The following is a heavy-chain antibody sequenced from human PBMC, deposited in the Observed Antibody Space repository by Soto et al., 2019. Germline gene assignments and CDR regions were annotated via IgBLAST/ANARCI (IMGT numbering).Heavy chain of an antibody. D-gene: IGHD3-3*01. V-gene: IGHV3-23*01. CDR1: GFTFSSYG. J-gene: IGHJ6*02. CDR2: ITDGGAAT. Sequence: VGSLRLSCVVSGFTFSSYGMSWVRQAPGKGLEWVSAITDGGAATYYADSVKGRFTISRDNYENKLYLQMNSLRAEDTAVYYCAKVEGIFWSGHNYGMDVWGQGTTVTVSS. CDR3: AKVEGIFWSGHNYGMDV.